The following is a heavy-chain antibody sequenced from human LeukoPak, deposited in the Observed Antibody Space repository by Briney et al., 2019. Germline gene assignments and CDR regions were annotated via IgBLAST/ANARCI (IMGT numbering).Heavy chain of an antibody. Sequence: NPSETLSLTCTVSGDSIDNYQWGWIRQPPGKGLEWIGYSYSSGSANYNPSLKSRVSISVDTSKKQFSLKMTSVTAADTAIYYCATRVPAARFDYWGQGTLVSVSS. D-gene: IGHD2-2*01. V-gene: IGHV4-59*03. J-gene: IGHJ4*02. CDR2: SYSSGSA. CDR3: ATRVPAARFDY. CDR1: GDSIDNYQ.